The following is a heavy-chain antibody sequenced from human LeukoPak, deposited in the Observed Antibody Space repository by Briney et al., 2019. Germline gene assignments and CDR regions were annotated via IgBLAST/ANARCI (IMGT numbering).Heavy chain of an antibody. CDR2: IIPIFGTA. J-gene: IGHJ4*02. D-gene: IGHD3-9*01. CDR1: GGTFSSYA. CDR3: ARDFTIFRLTYYFGY. Sequence: SVKVSCKASGGTFSSYAISWVRQAPGQGLEWMGGIIPIFGTANYAQKFQGRVTITTDESTSTAYMELSSLRSEDTAVYYCARDFTIFRLTYYFGYWGQGTLVTVSS. V-gene: IGHV1-69*05.